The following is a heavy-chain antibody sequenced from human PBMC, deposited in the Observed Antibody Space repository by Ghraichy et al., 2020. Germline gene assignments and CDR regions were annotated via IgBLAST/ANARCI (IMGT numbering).Heavy chain of an antibody. CDR2: ISYSGSP. V-gene: IGHV4-59*01. D-gene: IGHD3-9*01. CDR1: GGSIRRYY. Sequence: SETPSLTCTVSGGSIRRYYWSWIRQSPGKGLEWIGYISYSGSPNYNPSLRGRVTMSIDTSQNQFSLWLSSVTAADTALYYCAAGDILTGYYEAFDYWGQGALVTVSS. J-gene: IGHJ4*02. CDR3: AAGDILTGYYEAFDY.